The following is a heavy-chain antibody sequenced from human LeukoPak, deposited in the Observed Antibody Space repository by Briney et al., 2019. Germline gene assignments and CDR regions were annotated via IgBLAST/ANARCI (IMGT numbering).Heavy chain of an antibody. Sequence: PSETLSLTCTVSGGSFTTHYWSWIRQPPGKGLEWIGYISYIGSTNYNPSLKSRVTISIDTSTNEVSLMLTSVTAADTAVYYCASDSISMNAFDAWGQGTMVTVSS. J-gene: IGHJ3*01. CDR1: GGSFTTHY. CDR3: ASDSISMNAFDA. D-gene: IGHD3-22*01. V-gene: IGHV4-59*11. CDR2: ISYIGST.